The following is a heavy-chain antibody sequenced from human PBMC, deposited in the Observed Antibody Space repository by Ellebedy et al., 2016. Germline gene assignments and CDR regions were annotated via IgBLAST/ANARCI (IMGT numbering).Heavy chain of an antibody. CDR1: GGSFSGYY. CDR2: INHSGST. D-gene: IGHD1-1*01. J-gene: IGHJ5*02. Sequence: SETLSLXXAVYGGSFSGYYWSWIRQPPGKGLEWIGEINHSGSTNYNPSLKSRVTISVDTSKNQFSLKLSSVTAADTAVYYCARDLLEFGFDPWGQGTLVTGSS. V-gene: IGHV4-34*01. CDR3: ARDLLEFGFDP.